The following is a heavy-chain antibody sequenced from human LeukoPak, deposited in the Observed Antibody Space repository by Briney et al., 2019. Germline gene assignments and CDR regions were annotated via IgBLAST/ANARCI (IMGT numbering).Heavy chain of an antibody. D-gene: IGHD3-3*01. CDR3: AKGPPGITIFGVVIMVPYFDY. Sequence: GGSLRLSCAASGFTFSSYAMSWVRQAPGKGLEWVSAISGSGGSTYYADSVKGRFTISRDNSKNTLYLQMNSLRAEDTAVYYCAKGPPGITIFGVVIMVPYFDYWGQGTLVTVSS. CDR1: GFTFSSYA. V-gene: IGHV3-23*01. CDR2: ISGSGGST. J-gene: IGHJ4*02.